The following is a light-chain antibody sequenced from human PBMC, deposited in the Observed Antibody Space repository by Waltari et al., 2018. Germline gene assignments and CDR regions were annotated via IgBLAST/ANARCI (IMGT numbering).Light chain of an antibody. CDR3: QQRGSWPLT. Sequence: EIVLTQSPDTLSLSPGERATLSCRASQSVGTYLAWYQQKSGPTPRLLIYDASNRATGIPARFSGSGSGTDFTLTISSLDPEDFAIYYCQQRGSWPLTFGGGTKLEI. V-gene: IGKV3-11*01. J-gene: IGKJ4*01. CDR1: QSVGTY. CDR2: DAS.